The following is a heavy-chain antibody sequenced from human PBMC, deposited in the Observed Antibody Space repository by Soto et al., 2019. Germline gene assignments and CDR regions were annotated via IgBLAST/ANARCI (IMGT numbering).Heavy chain of an antibody. J-gene: IGHJ5*02. V-gene: IGHV4-31*03. D-gene: IGHD3-9*01. CDR3: ARVPPGDILTCYWFDP. Sequence: SETLSLTCTVSGGSISSGGYYWSWIRQHPGKGLEWIGYIYYSGSTYYNPSLKSRVTISIDTSKNQFSLKLTSVTAADTAVYYCARVPPGDILTCYWFDPWGQGTLVTAPQ. CDR2: IYYSGST. CDR1: GGSISSGGYY.